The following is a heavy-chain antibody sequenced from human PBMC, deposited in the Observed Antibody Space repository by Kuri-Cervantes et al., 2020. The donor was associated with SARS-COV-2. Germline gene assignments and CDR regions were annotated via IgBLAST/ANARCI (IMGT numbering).Heavy chain of an antibody. D-gene: IGHD4-11*01. V-gene: IGHV3-74*01. Sequence: GGSLRLSCAASGFTFSSYWMHWVRQAPGKGLVWVSRINSDGSSTSYADSVKGRFTISRDNAKNTLYRQMNSLRAEDPAVYYCAKAISNYPSYYYYGMDVWGQGTTVTVSS. CDR3: AKAISNYPSYYYYGMDV. CDR2: INSDGSST. J-gene: IGHJ6*02. CDR1: GFTFSSYW.